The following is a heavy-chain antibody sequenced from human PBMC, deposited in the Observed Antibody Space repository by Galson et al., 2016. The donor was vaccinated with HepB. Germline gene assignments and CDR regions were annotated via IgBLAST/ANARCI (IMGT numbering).Heavy chain of an antibody. CDR3: VRDGEWFPGMGDV. J-gene: IGHJ6*02. CDR2: ISTSGTTI. V-gene: IGHV3-48*02. CDR1: GFAFSSYN. Sequence: SLRLSCAASGFAFSSYNMSWVRQAPGKGLEWLSYISTSGTTIYYADSVKGRFTISRDNARTSLYLQMNSLRDEDTAVYYCVRDGEWFPGMGDVWGQGTTVTVSS. D-gene: IGHD3-3*01.